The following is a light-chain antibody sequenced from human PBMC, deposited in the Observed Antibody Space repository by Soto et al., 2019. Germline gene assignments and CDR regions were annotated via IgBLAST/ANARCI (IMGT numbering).Light chain of an antibody. V-gene: IGKV3-15*01. CDR3: QQHLNWPPY. J-gene: IGKJ5*01. CDR2: DAS. CDR1: QSVSSN. Sequence: VVMTQSPATLSVSPGERATLSCRASQSVSSNLAWFQQKPGQAPRLLIHDASTRATGVPARFSGSGSGTEFTLTISSLQSEDFAVYYCQQHLNWPPYFGQGTRLEIK.